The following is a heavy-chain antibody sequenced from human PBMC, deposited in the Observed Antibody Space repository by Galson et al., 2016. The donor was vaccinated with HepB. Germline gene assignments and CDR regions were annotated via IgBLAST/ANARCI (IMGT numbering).Heavy chain of an antibody. CDR2: ISETGAT. CDR3: AKYAAASCFY. CDR1: GFILSSYG. D-gene: IGHD2-15*01. Sequence: SLRLSCAASGFILSSYGMVWVRQTPGKGLEWVSSISETGATYYADSVKGRFTISRDHSKNTMYLQVNSLRAEDTAVYYCAKYAAASCFYWGQGTLVTVSS. J-gene: IGHJ4*02. V-gene: IGHV3-23*01.